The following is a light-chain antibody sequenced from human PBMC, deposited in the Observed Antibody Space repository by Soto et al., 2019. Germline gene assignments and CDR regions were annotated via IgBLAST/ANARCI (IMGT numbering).Light chain of an antibody. Sequence: QSVLTQPPSASGTPGQRVTISCSGSSSNIGSNTVNWYQQLSGTAPKLLIYSNNQRPSGVPDRFSGSKSGTSASLAISGLQSEGEADYYCAAWDDSLNGPHVVFGGGTKLTVL. J-gene: IGLJ2*01. CDR1: SSNIGSNT. CDR2: SNN. CDR3: AAWDDSLNGPHVV. V-gene: IGLV1-44*01.